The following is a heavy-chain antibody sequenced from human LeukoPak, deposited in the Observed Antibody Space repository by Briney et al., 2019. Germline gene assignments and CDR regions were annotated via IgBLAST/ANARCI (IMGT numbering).Heavy chain of an antibody. CDR1: GGSISSGGYY. Sequence: SETLSLTCTVSGGSISSGGYYWSWIRQHPGKGLEWIGYIYYSGSTYYNPSLKSRVTISVDTSKNQFSLKLSSVTAADTAVYYCARGVGLWFGESGYYMDVWGKGTTVTVSS. CDR2: IYYSGST. V-gene: IGHV4-31*03. CDR3: ARGVGLWFGESGYYMDV. J-gene: IGHJ6*03. D-gene: IGHD3-10*01.